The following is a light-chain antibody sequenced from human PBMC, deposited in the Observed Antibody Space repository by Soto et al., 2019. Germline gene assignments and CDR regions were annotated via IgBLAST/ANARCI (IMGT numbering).Light chain of an antibody. J-gene: IGKJ2*01. CDR3: PQDKNWPPLYT. CDR1: QSVSNS. CDR2: DAS. Sequence: EIVMTQSPATLSVSPGERATLSCRASQSVSNSLAWYQQKPGQAPRLLIYDASTRTTGIPARFSGSGSGTEFPLTITSLQSEDSAIYSCPQDKNWPPLYTFVQGTQLEIK. V-gene: IGKV3D-15*01.